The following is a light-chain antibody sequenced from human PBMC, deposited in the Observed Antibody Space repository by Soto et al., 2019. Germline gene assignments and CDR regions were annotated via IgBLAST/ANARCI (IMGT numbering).Light chain of an antibody. CDR3: QQRTNWPPLIS. CDR1: QSVSSN. CDR2: GAS. Sequence: IVVTKSAATLSVSTGERATLSCRASQSVSSNLAWYQQKPGQAPRLLIYGASTRATGIPARFSGSGSGTEFTLTITSLDPQDFAVYYCQQRTNWPPLISFCQGTLLEI. V-gene: IGKV3-15*01. J-gene: IGKJ5*01.